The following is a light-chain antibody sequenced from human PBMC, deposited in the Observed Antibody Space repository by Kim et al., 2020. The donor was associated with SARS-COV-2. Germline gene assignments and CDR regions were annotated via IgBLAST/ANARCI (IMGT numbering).Light chain of an antibody. CDR2: GTS. V-gene: IGKV3-20*01. CDR3: QQYDRSPYT. CDR1: QSDSRNL. J-gene: IGKJ2*01. Sequence: LSPGGRATLSCRASQSDSRNLIAGFQQTPGQAPSLLVYGTSSRATGLPDRFSGRGSGTDFTLTISRLEPEDFAIYYCQQYDRSPYTCGQGTKLEI.